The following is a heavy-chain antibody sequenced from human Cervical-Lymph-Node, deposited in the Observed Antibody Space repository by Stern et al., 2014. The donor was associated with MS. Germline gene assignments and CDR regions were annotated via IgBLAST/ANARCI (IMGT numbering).Heavy chain of an antibody. CDR1: GFTFSSYG. Sequence: QVQLVQSGGGVVQPGRSLRLSCAASGFTFSSYGMHWVRQAPGKGLEWVAVISYDGSNKYYADSVKGRFTISRDNSKNTLYLQMNSLRAEDTAVYYCAKGLKTIVVVTASFDYWGQGTLVTVSS. D-gene: IGHD2-21*02. J-gene: IGHJ4*02. V-gene: IGHV3-30*18. CDR2: ISYDGSNK. CDR3: AKGLKTIVVVTASFDY.